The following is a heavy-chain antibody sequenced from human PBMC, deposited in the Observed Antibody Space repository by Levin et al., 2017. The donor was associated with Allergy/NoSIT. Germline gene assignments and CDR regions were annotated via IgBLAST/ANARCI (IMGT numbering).Heavy chain of an antibody. CDR2: IRGSGSRT. CDR1: GFAFTAYD. Sequence: LTCAASGFAFTAYDISWIRQAPGKGLEWVSAIRGSGSRTFYADSVKGRFTISRDNSKNTVFLQMNSLRVDDTAVYYCAPGIAETGSPTDSWGQGTLVTVSS. J-gene: IGHJ4*02. D-gene: IGHD6-19*01. CDR3: APGIAETGSPTDS. V-gene: IGHV3-23*01.